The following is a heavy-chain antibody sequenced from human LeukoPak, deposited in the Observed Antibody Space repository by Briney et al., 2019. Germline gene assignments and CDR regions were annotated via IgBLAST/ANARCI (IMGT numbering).Heavy chain of an antibody. CDR1: GGSFSGYY. CDR3: ARGRVRGVIASYYYYGMDV. V-gene: IGHV4-34*01. D-gene: IGHD3-10*01. J-gene: IGHJ6*02. Sequence: PSETLSLTCAVYGGSFSGYYWSWIRQPPGKGLEWIGEINHSGSTNYNPSLKSRVTISVDTSKNQFSLKLSSVTAADTAVYYCARGRVRGVIASYYYYGMDVWGQGTTVTVSS. CDR2: INHSGST.